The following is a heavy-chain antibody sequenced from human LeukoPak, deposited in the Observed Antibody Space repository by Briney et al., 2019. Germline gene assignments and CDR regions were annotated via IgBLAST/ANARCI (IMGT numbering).Heavy chain of an antibody. CDR2: IYYSGST. J-gene: IGHJ5*02. CDR3: ARVYDYGGQNWFDP. Sequence: SETLSLTCTVSGGSISSGGYYWSWIRQHPGKGLEWIGYIYYSGSTYYNPSLKSRVTISVDTSKNQFSLKLSSVTAADTAVYYCARVYDYGGQNWFDPWGQGTLVTVSS. D-gene: IGHD4-23*01. CDR1: GGSISSGGYY. V-gene: IGHV4-31*03.